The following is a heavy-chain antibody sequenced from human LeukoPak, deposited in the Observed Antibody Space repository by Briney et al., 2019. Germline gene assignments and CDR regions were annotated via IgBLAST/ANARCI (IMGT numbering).Heavy chain of an antibody. J-gene: IGHJ5*02. CDR1: GFTLRSYA. CDR2: ISGSGGSA. CDR3: AKEYDTSGWFDH. V-gene: IGHV3-23*01. Sequence: TGGSLRLSCAASGFTLRSYAMSWFRQAPGKGLEWVSAISGSGGSAYYADSVKSRFTISRDNSKKTLYLQMNSLRAEDTAVYYCAKEYDTSGWFDHWGQGTLVTVSS. D-gene: IGHD3-22*01.